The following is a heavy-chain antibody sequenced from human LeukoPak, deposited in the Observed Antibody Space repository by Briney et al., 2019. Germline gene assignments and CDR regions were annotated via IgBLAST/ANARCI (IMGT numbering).Heavy chain of an antibody. CDR2: ISYDGSNK. CDR1: GFAFSIYG. Sequence: PGRSLRLSCAASGFAFSIYGMHWVRQAPGKGLEWVAVISYDGSNKYYADSVKGRFTISRDNSKNTLHLQMNSLRAEDTAVYYCTKGSHLDVWGQGTMVTVSS. D-gene: IGHD3-3*02. J-gene: IGHJ6*02. CDR3: TKGSHLDV. V-gene: IGHV3-30*12.